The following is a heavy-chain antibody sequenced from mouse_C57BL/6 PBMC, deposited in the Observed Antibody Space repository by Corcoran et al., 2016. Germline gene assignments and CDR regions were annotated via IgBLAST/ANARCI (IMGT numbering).Heavy chain of an antibody. CDR3: ARQQIYYGNPYAMYY. D-gene: IGHD2-1*01. CDR2: IYPGSGNT. J-gene: IGHJ4*01. Sequence: QIQLQQSGPELVNPGASVKISCKASGYTFADYYINWVKQRPGQGLEWIGWIYPGSGNTKYNEKFKGKATLTVDTSSSTAYMQLSSLTSEDSAVYFCARQQIYYGNPYAMYYWGQGTSVTVSS. V-gene: IGHV1-84*01. CDR1: GYTFADYY.